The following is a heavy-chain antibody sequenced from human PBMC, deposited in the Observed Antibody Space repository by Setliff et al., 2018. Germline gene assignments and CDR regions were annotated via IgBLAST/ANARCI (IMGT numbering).Heavy chain of an antibody. J-gene: IGHJ3*02. Sequence: VASVKVSCKASGYTLTNYYMHWVRQAPGQGLEWMGIINPSGGLTKYAQKFQGRVTMTSDTSTNTVYLEVSSLRSEDTAVYFCARDRFYNSWSGTSITAPHDAFDIWGQGTMVTVSS. CDR1: GYTLTNYY. CDR3: ARDRFYNSWSGTSITAPHDAFDI. D-gene: IGHD3-3*01. CDR2: INPSGGLT. V-gene: IGHV1-46*03.